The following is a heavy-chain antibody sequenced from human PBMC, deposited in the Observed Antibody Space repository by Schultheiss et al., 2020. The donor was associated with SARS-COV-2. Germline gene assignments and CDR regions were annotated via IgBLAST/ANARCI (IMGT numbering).Heavy chain of an antibody. J-gene: IGHJ5*02. Sequence: SGPTLVKPTQTLTLTCTFSGFSLSTSGMCVSLIRQPPGKALEWLARIDWDDDKYYSTSLKTRLTISKDTSKNQVVLTMTNMDPVDTATYYCARTTGLLWFVEAWFDPWGQGTLVTVSS. CDR1: GFSLSTSGMC. D-gene: IGHD3-10*01. V-gene: IGHV2-70*11. CDR2: IDWDDDK. CDR3: ARTTGLLWFVEAWFDP.